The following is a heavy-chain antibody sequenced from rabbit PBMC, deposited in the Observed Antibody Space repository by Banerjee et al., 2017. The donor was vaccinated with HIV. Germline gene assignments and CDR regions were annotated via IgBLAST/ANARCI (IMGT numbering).Heavy chain of an antibody. CDR1: GFTLSSYW. CDR3: GYYWATYFNL. V-gene: IGHV1S45*01. J-gene: IGHJ4*01. D-gene: IGHD1-1*01. CDR2: INAGSSGTT. Sequence: QEQLEESGGDLVKPEGSLTLTCKASGFTLSSYWICWVRQAPGKGLEWIACINAGSSGTTAYASWAKGRFTISRTSSTTVTLQMTGLTAADTATYFCGYYWATYFNLWGPGTLVTVS.